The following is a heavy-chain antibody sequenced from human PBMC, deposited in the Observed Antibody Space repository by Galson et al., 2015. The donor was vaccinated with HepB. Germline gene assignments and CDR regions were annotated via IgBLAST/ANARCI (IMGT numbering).Heavy chain of an antibody. CDR1: GFPFNNAW. V-gene: IGHV3-15*01. Sequence: SLRLSCAASGFPFNNAWMTWVRQAPGMGLEWVGRIKSKTDGETTDYAAPVKGRFTISRDDSINRLYLQMNSLKPEDTAVYYCTTDVYYSTYWSWLDPWGQGTLVTVSS. CDR2: IKSKTDGETT. D-gene: IGHD2-8*02. J-gene: IGHJ5*02. CDR3: TTDVYYSTYWSWLDP.